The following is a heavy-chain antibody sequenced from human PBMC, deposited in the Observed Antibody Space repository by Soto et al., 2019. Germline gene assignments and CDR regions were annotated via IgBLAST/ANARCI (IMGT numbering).Heavy chain of an antibody. V-gene: IGHV4-31*03. CDR3: ARDTSSTSLRAEYFQF. CDR1: GGSISSGGYY. CDR2: IYYGGST. J-gene: IGHJ1*01. D-gene: IGHD6-13*01. Sequence: SETLSLTCTVSGGSISSGGYYWSWIRQHPGKGLEWIGYIYYGGSTYYNPSLKGRVTISMDTSKNQFSLRLTSVTAADTAVYYCARDTSSTSLRAEYFQFWGQGTQVTVSS.